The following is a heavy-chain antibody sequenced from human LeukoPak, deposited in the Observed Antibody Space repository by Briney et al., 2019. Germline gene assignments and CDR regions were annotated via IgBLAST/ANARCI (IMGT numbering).Heavy chain of an antibody. Sequence: PGGSLRLSCAASGFTLCRYAMRWLRQAPGKGLEWVAVISHDGSKKYYADSVKGRFTISRDNSKNTLYLHMNSLRPEDTAMYYCASPAVAGTIRAYQEAYWGQGTLVTVSS. D-gene: IGHD6-19*01. CDR1: GFTLCRYA. CDR3: ASPAVAGTIRAYQEAY. CDR2: ISHDGSKK. V-gene: IGHV3-30*04. J-gene: IGHJ4*02.